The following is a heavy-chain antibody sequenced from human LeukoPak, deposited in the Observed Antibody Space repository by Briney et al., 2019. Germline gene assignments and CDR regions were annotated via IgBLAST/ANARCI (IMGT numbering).Heavy chain of an antibody. D-gene: IGHD1-14*01. CDR1: GGSISSYY. V-gene: IGHV4-59*01. J-gene: IGHJ6*02. CDR2: IYYSGST. CDR3: ARAPGYGMDV. Sequence: PSETLSLTCTVSGGSISSYYWSWIRQSPGKGLEWIGYIYYSGSTNYNPSLKSRVTISVDTSKNQFSLKLSSVTAADTAVYYCARAPGYGMDVWGQGTTVTVSS.